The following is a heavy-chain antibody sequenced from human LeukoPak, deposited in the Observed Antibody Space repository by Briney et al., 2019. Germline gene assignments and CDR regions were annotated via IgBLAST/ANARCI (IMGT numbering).Heavy chain of an antibody. V-gene: IGHV5-51*01. CDR1: GYRFTNYW. J-gene: IGHJ4*02. D-gene: IGHD6-13*01. CDR2: INPGDSDT. Sequence: PGESLKISCKGPGYRFTNYWIGWVRQMPGKGLEWMGIINPGDSDTRYSPSFQGQVTISADKSISTAYLQWSSLKASDTAMYYCARLAGSSWSDFDYWGQGTLVTVSS. CDR3: ARLAGSSWSDFDY.